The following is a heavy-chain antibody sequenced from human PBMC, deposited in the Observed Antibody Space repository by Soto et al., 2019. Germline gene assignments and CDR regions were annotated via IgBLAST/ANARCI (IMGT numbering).Heavy chain of an antibody. CDR3: ARIGGYHGTLDY. D-gene: IGHD6-25*01. Sequence: SETLSLTCSVSGVSISSYCWSWIRQAPGGGLEWIGYTYHRGSTNYSPSLKSRVAISLDTSENQFSLKVNSVTAADTAVYYCARIGGYHGTLDYWGQGTPVNVSS. V-gene: IGHV4-59*01. J-gene: IGHJ4*02. CDR1: GVSISSYC. CDR2: TYHRGST.